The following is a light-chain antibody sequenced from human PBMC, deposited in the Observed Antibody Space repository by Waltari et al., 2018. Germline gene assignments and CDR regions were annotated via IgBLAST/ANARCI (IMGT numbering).Light chain of an antibody. CDR2: DAS. Sequence: EIVLTQSPATLSLSPGEGATLSCRASQSVSSQLVWYQQKRGQAPRLLIYDASNRATCIPSRFSGSGSGTDFTLTISSLEPEDFAVYYCQQCNNSPPTFSQGTKVEIK. J-gene: IGKJ1*01. CDR3: QQCNNSPPT. CDR1: QSVSSQ. V-gene: IGKV3-11*01.